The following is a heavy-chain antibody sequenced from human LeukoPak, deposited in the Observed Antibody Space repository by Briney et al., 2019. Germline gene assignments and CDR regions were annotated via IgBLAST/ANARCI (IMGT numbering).Heavy chain of an antibody. D-gene: IGHD3-22*01. Sequence: GGSLRLSCAASGFTFSSYWMHWVRQAPGKGLVWVSRINGDGSSTIYADSVKGRFTISRDNAKNTLYLQMNSLRAEDTAVYYCAKASTYYYDRNGYYFDYWGQGTLVTVSS. CDR3: AKASTYYYDRNGYYFDY. J-gene: IGHJ4*02. V-gene: IGHV3-74*01. CDR2: INGDGSST. CDR1: GFTFSSYW.